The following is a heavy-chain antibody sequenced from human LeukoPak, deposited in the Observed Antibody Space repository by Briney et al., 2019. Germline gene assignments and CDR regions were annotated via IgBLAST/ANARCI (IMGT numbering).Heavy chain of an antibody. CDR1: GGSISNYY. CDR2: VYYTGTT. CDR3: ARDPGYRSRLNYFDP. V-gene: IGHV4-59*01. J-gene: IGHJ5*02. Sequence: SETLSLTCTVSGGSISNYYWSWLRQSPGKELEWIAHVYYTGTTIYSPSLKSRLTVSVDPSKNQFSLNLSSVTAADTAVYYCARDPGYRSRLNYFDPWGPRTLVTVSS. D-gene: IGHD5-24*01.